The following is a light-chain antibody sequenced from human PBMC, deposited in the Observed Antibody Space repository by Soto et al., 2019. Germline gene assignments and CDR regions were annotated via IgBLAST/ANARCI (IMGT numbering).Light chain of an antibody. V-gene: IGKV1-5*01. CDR1: QSVSPW. J-gene: IGKJ2*01. CDR3: KQYSTYSHT. CDR2: DVS. Sequence: IQMTQTPSTLSASVGDTVTITCRASQSVSPWLAWYQQKPGKAPALLVYDVSNLQSGVPSRFSGGGSETEFTLTINSLQPDDFATYYCKQYSTYSHTFGQGTRLEIK.